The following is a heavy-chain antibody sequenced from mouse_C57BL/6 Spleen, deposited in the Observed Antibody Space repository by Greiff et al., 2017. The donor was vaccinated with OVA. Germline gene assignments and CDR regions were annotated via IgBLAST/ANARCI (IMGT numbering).Heavy chain of an antibody. CDR3: TRCYNNYRFAY. CDR1: GYTFTDYE. Sequence: VQLQQSGAELVRPGASVTLSCKASGYTFTDYEMHWVKQTPVHGLEWIGAIDPETGGTAYNQKFKGKAILTADKSSSTAYMELRSLTSENSAVYYCTRCYNNYRFAYWGQGTLVTVSA. CDR2: IDPETGGT. J-gene: IGHJ3*01. V-gene: IGHV1-15*01. D-gene: IGHD2-5*01.